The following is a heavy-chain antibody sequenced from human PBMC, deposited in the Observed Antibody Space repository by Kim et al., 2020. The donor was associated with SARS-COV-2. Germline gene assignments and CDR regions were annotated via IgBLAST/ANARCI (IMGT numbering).Heavy chain of an antibody. J-gene: IGHJ6*02. V-gene: IGHV3-33*01. Sequence: GGSLRLSCAASGFTFSSYGMHWVRQAPGKGLEWVAVIWYDGSNKYYADSVKGRFTISRDNSKNTLYLQMNSQRAEDTAVYYCARDIWACTNGVCYFGYYYYGMDVWGQGTTVTVSS. D-gene: IGHD2-8*01. CDR3: ARDIWACTNGVCYFGYYYYGMDV. CDR2: IWYDGSNK. CDR1: GFTFSSYG.